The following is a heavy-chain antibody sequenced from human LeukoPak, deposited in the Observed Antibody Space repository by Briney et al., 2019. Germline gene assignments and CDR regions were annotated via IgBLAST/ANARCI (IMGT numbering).Heavy chain of an antibody. Sequence: GASVKVSCKASGYTFTSYDINWVRQATGQGLEWMGWMNPNSGNTGYAQKFQGRVTITRNTSISTAYMELSSLRSEDTAVYYCASWELKGPQRVWYFDYWGQGTLVTVSS. CDR3: ASWELKGPQRVWYFDY. V-gene: IGHV1-8*03. CDR1: GYTFTSYD. CDR2: MNPNSGNT. J-gene: IGHJ4*02. D-gene: IGHD1-26*01.